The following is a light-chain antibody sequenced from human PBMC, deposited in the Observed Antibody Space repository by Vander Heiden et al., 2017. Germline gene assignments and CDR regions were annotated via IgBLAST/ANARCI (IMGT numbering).Light chain of an antibody. J-gene: IGKJ2*01. V-gene: IGKV2-28*01. CDR1: QSLLHSNGYNY. CDR2: LGS. Sequence: DIVMTQSPLSLPVTPGEPASISCRSNQSLLHSNGYNYLDWYLQKPGQPPQLLIYLGSNRASGVPDRFSGSGSGTDFTLKISRVEADDVGIYYCMQALQTLNTFGQGTKLDIK. CDR3: MQALQTLNT.